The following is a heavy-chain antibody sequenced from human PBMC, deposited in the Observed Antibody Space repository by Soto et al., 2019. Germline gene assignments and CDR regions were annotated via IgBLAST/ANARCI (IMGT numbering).Heavy chain of an antibody. CDR2: IIPIFGTA. CDR1: GGTFSSYA. Sequence: SVTVSCKASGGTFSSYAISWVRQAPGQGLEWMGGIIPIFGTANYAQKFQGRVTVTADKSTSTAYMELSSLRSEDTAVYYCARERYGGAQNRYYFDYWGQGTLVTVSS. D-gene: IGHD1-26*01. V-gene: IGHV1-69*06. J-gene: IGHJ4*02. CDR3: ARERYGGAQNRYYFDY.